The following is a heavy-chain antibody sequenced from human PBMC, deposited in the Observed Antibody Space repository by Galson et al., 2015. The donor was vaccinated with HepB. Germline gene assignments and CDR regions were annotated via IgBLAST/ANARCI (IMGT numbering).Heavy chain of an antibody. J-gene: IGHJ1*01. D-gene: IGHD2-21*01. CDR1: GFTFSSYA. Sequence: SLRLSCAASGFTFSSYAMSWVRQAPGKGLEWVSAISGSGGSTYYADSVKGRFTISRDNSKNTLYLQMNSLRAEDTAVYYCAKDRVYCGGDCYPEYFQHWGQGTLVTVSS. CDR2: ISGSGGST. CDR3: AKDRVYCGGDCYPEYFQH. V-gene: IGHV3-23*01.